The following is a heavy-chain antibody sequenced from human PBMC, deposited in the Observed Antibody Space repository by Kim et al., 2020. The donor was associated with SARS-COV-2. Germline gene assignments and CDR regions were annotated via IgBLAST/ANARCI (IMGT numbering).Heavy chain of an antibody. CDR3: ARGLMATINY. D-gene: IGHD5-12*01. J-gene: IGHJ4*02. CDR2: INHSGST. V-gene: IGHV4-34*01. Sequence: SETLSLTCAVYGGSFSGYYRRWIRQPPGKGLEWIGEINHSGSTNYNPSLKSRVTISADTSKNQFSLKLRSVTAADTAVYYCARGLMATINYWGQGTLVPV. CDR1: GGSFSGYY.